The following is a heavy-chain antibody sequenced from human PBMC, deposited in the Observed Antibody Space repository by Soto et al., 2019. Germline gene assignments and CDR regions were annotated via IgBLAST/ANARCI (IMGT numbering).Heavy chain of an antibody. CDR3: ARASIDWLLGVVTDV. V-gene: IGHV3-30-3*01. J-gene: IGHJ6*02. CDR1: GFTFSSYA. CDR2: ISYDGSNK. Sequence: GGSLRLSCAASGFTFSSYAMHWVRQAPGKGLEWVAVISYDGSNKYYADSVKGRFTISRDNSKNTLYLQMNSLRAEDTAVYYCARASIDWLLGVVTDVWGQGTTVTVSS. D-gene: IGHD3-9*01.